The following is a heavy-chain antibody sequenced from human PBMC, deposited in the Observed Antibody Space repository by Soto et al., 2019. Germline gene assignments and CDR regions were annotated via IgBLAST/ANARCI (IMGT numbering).Heavy chain of an antibody. D-gene: IGHD3-9*01. Sequence: QLQLQESGPGLVKPSETLSLTCTVSGDTLPSPKYYWGWIRQPPGRGLEWIATIHSTRSASYKPSLKGRFTISMDTSRDQFSLRVIFVTAADTGVYFCARRNKNNLSSFHGVVDSWGKGTVVTVCS. CDR2: IHSTRSA. CDR3: ARRNKNNLSSFHGVVDS. J-gene: IGHJ5*01. V-gene: IGHV4-39*01. CDR1: GDTLPSPKYY.